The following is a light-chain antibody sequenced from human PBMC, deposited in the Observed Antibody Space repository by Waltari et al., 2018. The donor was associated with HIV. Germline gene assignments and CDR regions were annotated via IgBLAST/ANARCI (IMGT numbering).Light chain of an antibody. CDR2: DNN. CDR3: QSFDSGLTAVV. Sequence: QSVLTQPPSVSGAPGPRVSISCTGSSSTLWGGLVAPWYQQLPGAAPRLLIYDNNNRPSGVPGRFSGSRSGTSASLAITGLQADDEADYYCQSFDSGLTAVVFGGGTKLTVL. V-gene: IGLV1-40*01. J-gene: IGLJ2*01. CDR1: SSTLWGGLV.